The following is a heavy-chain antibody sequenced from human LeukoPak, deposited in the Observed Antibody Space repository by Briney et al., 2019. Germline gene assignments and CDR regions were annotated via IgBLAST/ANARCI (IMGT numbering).Heavy chain of an antibody. CDR2: ISYSGTT. V-gene: IGHV4-39*01. D-gene: IGHD2-21*02. J-gene: IGHJ4*02. CDR1: GGSISTGSYY. CDR3: ASVEVTTKDHFDY. Sequence: SETLSLTCTVSGGSISTGSYYWGWVRQPPGKGLEYIGSISYSGTTYYNPSLTSRVTTSVDTSKNQFSLKLSSVTAADTAVYYCASVEVTTKDHFDYWGQGTLVTVSS.